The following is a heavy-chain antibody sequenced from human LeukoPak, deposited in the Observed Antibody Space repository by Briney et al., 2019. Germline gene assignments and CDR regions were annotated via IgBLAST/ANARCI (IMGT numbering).Heavy chain of an antibody. V-gene: IGHV4-34*01. Sequence: GSLRLSCAISGFAVSSNFMSWVRQPPGKGLEWIGEINHSGSTNYNPTLKSRVTLSVDTSKNQFSLKLSSVTAADTAVYYCARARITMVRGVKAKLNWFDPWGQGTLVTVSS. CDR1: GFAVSSNF. CDR2: INHSGST. J-gene: IGHJ5*02. D-gene: IGHD3-10*01. CDR3: ARARITMVRGVKAKLNWFDP.